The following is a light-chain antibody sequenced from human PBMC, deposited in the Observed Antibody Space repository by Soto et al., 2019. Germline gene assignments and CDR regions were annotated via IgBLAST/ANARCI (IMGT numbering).Light chain of an antibody. V-gene: IGKV1-33*01. CDR1: RDIKKY. CDR3: QQYDNIPPT. CDR2: DAS. J-gene: IGKJ5*01. Sequence: DIQMTQSPSSLSASVGDRVTITCQASRDIKKYLNWYQQVPGKASKLLIYDASNLVTGVPSRFSGSGSGSDFTFIISSLQPEDIATYYCQQYDNIPPTFGQGTRLEIE.